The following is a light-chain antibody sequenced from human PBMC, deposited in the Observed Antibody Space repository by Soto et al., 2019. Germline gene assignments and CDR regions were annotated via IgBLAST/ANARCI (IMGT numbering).Light chain of an antibody. Sequence: EIVLTQSQATLSLSPGERATLSCRASQSVSSYLAWYQQKPGQAPRLLIYDASNRATGIPARFSGGGSGTDFTLTISSLEPEDFAVYYCQQRSNWPITFGQGTRLEI. CDR2: DAS. V-gene: IGKV3-11*01. CDR1: QSVSSY. CDR3: QQRSNWPIT. J-gene: IGKJ5*01.